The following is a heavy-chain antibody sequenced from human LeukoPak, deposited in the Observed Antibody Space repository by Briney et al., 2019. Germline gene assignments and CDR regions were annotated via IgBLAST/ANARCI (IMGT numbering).Heavy chain of an antibody. J-gene: IGHJ5*02. Sequence: GRSLRLSCAASGFTFSSYWMHWVRQAPGKGLVWVSRINSDGSSTSYADSVKGRFTISRDNAKNTLYLQMNSLRAEDTAVYYCARDSRYDFWSGLPNWFDPWGQGTLVTVSS. CDR2: INSDGSST. CDR1: GFTFSSYW. D-gene: IGHD3-3*01. V-gene: IGHV3-74*01. CDR3: ARDSRYDFWSGLPNWFDP.